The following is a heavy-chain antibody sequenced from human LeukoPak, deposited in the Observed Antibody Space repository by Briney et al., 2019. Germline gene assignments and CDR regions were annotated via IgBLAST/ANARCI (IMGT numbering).Heavy chain of an antibody. J-gene: IGHJ3*02. D-gene: IGHD6-13*01. CDR1: GFTFSSYA. CDR3: AREEGSSWYRPSVGAFDI. V-gene: IGHV3-30-3*01. Sequence: PGGSLRLSCAASGFTFSSYAMHWVRQAPGKGLEWVAVISYDGSNKYYADSVKGRFTISRDNSKNTLYLQMNSLRAEDAAVYYCAREEGSSWYRPSVGAFDIWGQGTMVTVSS. CDR2: ISYDGSNK.